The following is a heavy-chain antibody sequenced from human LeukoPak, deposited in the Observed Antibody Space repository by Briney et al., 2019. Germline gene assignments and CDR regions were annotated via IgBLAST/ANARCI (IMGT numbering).Heavy chain of an antibody. CDR1: GYTFTSYA. D-gene: IGHD2-2*01. V-gene: IGHV7-4-1*02. CDR3: ARASDLVVPAAIPLDDY. Sequence: ASVKVSCKASGYTFTSYAMNWVRQAPGQGLEWMGWINTNTGNPTYAQGFTGRFVFSLDTSVSTAYLQISSLKAEDTAVYYCARASDLVVPAAIPLDDYWGQGTLVTVSS. J-gene: IGHJ4*02. CDR2: INTNTGNP.